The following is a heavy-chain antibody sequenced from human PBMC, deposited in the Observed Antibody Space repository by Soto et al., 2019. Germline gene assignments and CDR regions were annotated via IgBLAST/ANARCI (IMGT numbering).Heavy chain of an antibody. V-gene: IGHV3-21*06. CDR3: ARESEDLTSNFDY. J-gene: IGHJ4*02. CDR2: ISSTTNYI. CDR1: GFAFTRYS. Sequence: VGSLRLSCAASGFAFTRYSMNWVRQAPGKGLEWVSSISSTTNYIYYGDSMKGRFTISRDNAKNSLYLEMNSLRAEDTAVYYCARESEDLTSNFDYWGQGTLVTVSS.